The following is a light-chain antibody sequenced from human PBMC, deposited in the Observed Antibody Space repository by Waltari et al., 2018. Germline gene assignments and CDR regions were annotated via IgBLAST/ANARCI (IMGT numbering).Light chain of an antibody. Sequence: EIVLTQSPGTLSLSLGESATVSCRASQSVSRALAWYQQKPGQAPRLLIYGASTRATGIPDRFRSSGSGTDFSLTISRLEPDDFAVYYCQHYLRLPVTFGQGTTVEI. CDR3: QHYLRLPVT. CDR2: GAS. J-gene: IGKJ1*01. CDR1: QSVSRA. V-gene: IGKV3-20*01.